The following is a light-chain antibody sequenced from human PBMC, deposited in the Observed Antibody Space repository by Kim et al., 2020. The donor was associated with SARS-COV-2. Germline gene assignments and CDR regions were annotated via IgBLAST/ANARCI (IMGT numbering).Light chain of an antibody. V-gene: IGLV3-19*01. CDR1: SLRSYY. CDR2: GKH. CDR3: NSRDSSGNHWV. J-gene: IGLJ3*02. Sequence: LGQTVRITCEGASLRSYYASWYQQKPGQAPVLVIYGKHNRPSGIPDRFSGSSSGNTASLTITGAQAEDEADYYCNSRDSSGNHWVFGGGTQLTVL.